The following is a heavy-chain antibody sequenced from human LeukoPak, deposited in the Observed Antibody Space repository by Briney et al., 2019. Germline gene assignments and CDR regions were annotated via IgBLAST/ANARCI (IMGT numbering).Heavy chain of an antibody. Sequence: SETLSLTCAVYGGSFSGYYWSWIRQHPGKGLEWIGYIYYSGSTHYNPSLKSRVTISVATSKNQFSLKLSSVTAADPAVYYCARDITAATYAFDIWGQGTMVTVSS. J-gene: IGHJ3*02. CDR3: ARDITAATYAFDI. D-gene: IGHD2-21*02. CDR2: IYYSGST. V-gene: IGHV4-31*11. CDR1: GGSFSGYY.